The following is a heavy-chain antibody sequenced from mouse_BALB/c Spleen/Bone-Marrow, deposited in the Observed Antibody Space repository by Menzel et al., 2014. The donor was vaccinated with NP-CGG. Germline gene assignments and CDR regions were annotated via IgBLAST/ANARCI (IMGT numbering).Heavy chain of an antibody. CDR1: GFDFSRYW. CDR3: AKNYYYGYVAY. V-gene: IGHV4-1*02. J-gene: IGHJ3*01. CDR2: INPASSTI. D-gene: IGHD1-2*01. Sequence: EVQGVESGGGLVQPGGSLKLSCAASGFDFSRYWMTWVRQAPGKGLEWIGEINPASSTINYTPSLKDKFIISRDNAKNTLYLQMSKVRSEDTAPYYCAKNYYYGYVAYWGQGTLVTVSA.